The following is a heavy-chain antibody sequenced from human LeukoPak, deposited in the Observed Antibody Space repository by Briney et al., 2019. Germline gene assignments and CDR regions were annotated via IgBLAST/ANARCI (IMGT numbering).Heavy chain of an antibody. D-gene: IGHD2-15*01. CDR3: ARAQPPPPYCSGGSCYTLGPYYFDY. V-gene: IGHV1-18*01. Sequence: ASVKASCKASGYTFTSYGISWVRQAPGQGLEWMGWISAYNGNTNYAQKLQGRVTMTTDTSTSTAYMELRSLRSDDTAVYYCARAQPPPPYCSGGSCYTLGPYYFDYWGQGTLVTVSS. J-gene: IGHJ4*02. CDR1: GYTFTSYG. CDR2: ISAYNGNT.